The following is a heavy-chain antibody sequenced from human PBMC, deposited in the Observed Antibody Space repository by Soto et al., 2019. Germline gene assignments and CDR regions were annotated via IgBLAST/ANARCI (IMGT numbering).Heavy chain of an antibody. Sequence: PSETLSLTYSLSGASIPSTTYVWAWIRKTPGKGLEWVGSIYYSGKTRYNPSLKSRATISVDRSRNQFSLEVKSVTAADTAVYYCAKNLPRTGRFDYWGQGTVVTVS. CDR1: GASIPSTTYV. CDR3: AKNLPRTGRFDY. J-gene: IGHJ4*02. CDR2: IYYSGKT. V-gene: IGHV4-39*01.